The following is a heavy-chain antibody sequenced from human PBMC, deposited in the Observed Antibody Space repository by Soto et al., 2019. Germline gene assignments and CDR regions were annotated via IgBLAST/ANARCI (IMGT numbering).Heavy chain of an antibody. Sequence: GGSLRLSCAASGFTFSSYSMNWVRQAPGKGLEWVSSISSSSSYIYYADSVKGRFTISRDNAKNSLYLQMNSLRAEDTAVYYCAREGCSGGSCSYGMDVWGQGTTVTVS. D-gene: IGHD2-15*01. J-gene: IGHJ6*02. V-gene: IGHV3-21*01. CDR2: ISSSSSYI. CDR3: AREGCSGGSCSYGMDV. CDR1: GFTFSSYS.